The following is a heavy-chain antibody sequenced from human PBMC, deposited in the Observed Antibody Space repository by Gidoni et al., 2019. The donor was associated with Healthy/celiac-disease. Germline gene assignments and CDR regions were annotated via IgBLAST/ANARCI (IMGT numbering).Heavy chain of an antibody. CDR3: ARIRTEVVIDY. CDR2: IFSNDEK. D-gene: IGHD3-22*01. Sequence: QVTLKESGPVLVKPTETLTLTCTVSGFSLSNARMGVSWIRQPPGKALEWLAHIFSNDEKSYSTSLKSSLTISKDTSKSQVVLTMTNMDPVDTATYYCARIRTEVVIDYWGQGTLVTVSS. CDR1: GFSLSNARMG. V-gene: IGHV2-26*01. J-gene: IGHJ4*02.